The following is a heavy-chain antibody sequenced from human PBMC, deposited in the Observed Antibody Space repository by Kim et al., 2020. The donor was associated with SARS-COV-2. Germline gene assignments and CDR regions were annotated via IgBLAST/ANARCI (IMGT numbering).Heavy chain of an antibody. D-gene: IGHD3-3*01. CDR3: AREGRFLEWLLSHYYYYCMDV. CDR1: GGSISSGDYY. Sequence: SETLSLTCTVSGGSISSGDYYWSWIRQPPGKGLEWIGYIYYSGSTYYNPSLKSRVTISVDTSKNQFSLKLSSVTAADTAVYYCAREGRFLEWLLSHYYYYCMDVWGKGTTVTVSS. J-gene: IGHJ6*03. V-gene: IGHV4-30-4*01. CDR2: IYYSGST.